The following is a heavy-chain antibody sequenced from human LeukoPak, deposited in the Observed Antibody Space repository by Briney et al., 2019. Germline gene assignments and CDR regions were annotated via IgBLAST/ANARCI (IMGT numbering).Heavy chain of an antibody. Sequence: GASVKVSCKASGGTFSSYAISWVRQAPGQGLEWMGGIIPIFGTANYAQKFQGRVTITADESTSTAYMELSSQRSEDTAVYYCAKFGRYDSSGSNYYYYGMDVWGQGTTVTVSS. V-gene: IGHV1-69*01. D-gene: IGHD3-22*01. CDR2: IIPIFGTA. CDR3: AKFGRYDSSGSNYYYYGMDV. J-gene: IGHJ6*02. CDR1: GGTFSSYA.